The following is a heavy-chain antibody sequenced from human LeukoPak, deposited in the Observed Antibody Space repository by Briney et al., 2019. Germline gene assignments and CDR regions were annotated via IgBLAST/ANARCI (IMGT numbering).Heavy chain of an antibody. CDR2: INFISNTL. J-gene: IGHJ6*03. V-gene: IGHV3-48*04. CDR1: GFTFRRYS. Sequence: GGSLRLSCAGSGFTFRRYSIIWLRQAPAKELEWISYINFISNTLYYTDSVKGRFTTSRDNAKISLYLQMSSLRAEDTAVYYCAMVPVDFWSGSDDYFYYMDVWGKGTTVTVSS. D-gene: IGHD3-3*01. CDR3: AMVPVDFWSGSDDYFYYMDV.